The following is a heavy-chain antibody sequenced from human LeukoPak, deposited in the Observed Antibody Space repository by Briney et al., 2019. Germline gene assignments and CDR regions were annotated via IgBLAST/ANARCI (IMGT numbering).Heavy chain of an antibody. Sequence: PGGSLRLSCAASGFTFSSYSMSWVRQAPGKGLEWASAITYSGEYTDYADSVRGRFTISRDNSKNTLYLQMSSLRADDTAVYFCAKRSSGTSGYFDSWGQGTLVTVSS. CDR1: GFTFSSYS. D-gene: IGHD6-25*01. CDR2: ITYSGEYT. CDR3: AKRSSGTSGYFDS. J-gene: IGHJ4*02. V-gene: IGHV3-23*01.